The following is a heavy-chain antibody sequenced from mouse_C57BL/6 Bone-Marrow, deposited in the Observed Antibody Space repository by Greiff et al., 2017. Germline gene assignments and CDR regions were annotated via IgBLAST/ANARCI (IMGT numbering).Heavy chain of an antibody. V-gene: IGHV5-4*03. CDR3: ARGLPLVFDV. CDR2: ISDGGSYT. J-gene: IGHJ1*03. CDR1: GFTFSSYA. Sequence: EVKLMESGGGLVKPGGSLKLSCAASGFTFSSYAMSWVRQTPEKRLEWVATISDGGSYTYYPDNVKGRFTISRDNAKNNLYLQMSHLKSEDTAMYYCARGLPLVFDVWAQGPRSPSPQ.